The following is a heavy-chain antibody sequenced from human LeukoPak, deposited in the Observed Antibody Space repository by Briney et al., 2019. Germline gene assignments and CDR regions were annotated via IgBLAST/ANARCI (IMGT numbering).Heavy chain of an antibody. CDR1: GFTFDDYA. CDR2: ISWNCGSI. V-gene: IGHV3-9*01. CDR3: AKDIWRYQLLYGMDV. Sequence: PGGSLRLSCAASGFTFDDYAMHWVRQAPGKGLEWVSGISWNCGSIGYADSVKGRFTISRDNAKNSLYLQMNSLRAEDTALYYCAKDIWRYQLLYGMDVWGQGTTVTVSS. D-gene: IGHD2-2*01. J-gene: IGHJ6*02.